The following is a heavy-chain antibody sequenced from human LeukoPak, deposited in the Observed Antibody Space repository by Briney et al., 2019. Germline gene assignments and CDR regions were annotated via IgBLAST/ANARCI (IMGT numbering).Heavy chain of an antibody. J-gene: IGHJ6*02. CDR3: ARSRAAEWLSVGMDV. Sequence: PGGSLRLSCAASGFTFSSYAMHWVRQAPGKGLEWVAVISYDGSNKYYADSVKGRFTISRDNSKNTLYLQMNSLRAEDTAVYYCARSRAAEWLSVGMDVWGQGTTVTVSS. CDR2: ISYDGSNK. CDR1: GFTFSSYA. D-gene: IGHD3-3*01. V-gene: IGHV3-30*04.